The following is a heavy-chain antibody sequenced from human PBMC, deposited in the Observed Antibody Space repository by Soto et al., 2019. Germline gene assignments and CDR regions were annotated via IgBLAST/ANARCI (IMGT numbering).Heavy chain of an antibody. CDR3: ARGRGDGYIQPWSLDL. D-gene: IGHD3-10*01. CDR1: GGSFSGYY. J-gene: IGHJ2*01. CDR2: INHSGST. Sequence: QVHLQQWGAGLLKPSETLSLTCAVYGGSFSGYYWSWIRQPPGKGLDWIGEINHSGSTNYNPSLNSRDSTSGDASDYQISLTLGTVTAADTAVYDCARGRGDGYIQPWSLDLWGRGPQVTVSS. V-gene: IGHV4-34*01.